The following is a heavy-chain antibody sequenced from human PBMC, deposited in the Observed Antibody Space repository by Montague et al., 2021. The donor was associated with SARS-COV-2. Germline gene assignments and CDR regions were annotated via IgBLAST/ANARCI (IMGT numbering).Heavy chain of an antibody. CDR1: GGSISSYY. CDR2: IYYSGST. CDR3: ARHALGYFDWLNEGYFDY. Sequence: SETLSLTCTVSGGSISSYYWSWIRQPPGKGLEWFGYIYYSGSTNYNPSLKSRVTISVDTSKNQFSLKLSSVTATDTAVYYCARHALGYFDWLNEGYFDYWGQGTLDTVSS. J-gene: IGHJ4*02. V-gene: IGHV4-59*08. D-gene: IGHD3-9*01.